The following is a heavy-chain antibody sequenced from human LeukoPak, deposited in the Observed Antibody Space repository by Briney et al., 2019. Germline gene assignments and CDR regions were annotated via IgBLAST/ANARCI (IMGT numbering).Heavy chain of an antibody. J-gene: IGHJ4*02. CDR2: IIPIFGIA. V-gene: IGHV1-69*04. CDR1: GGTFSSYG. CDR3: ARTDSSGLIDY. D-gene: IGHD3-22*01. Sequence: AVKVSCKASGGTFSSYGISWVRQAPGQGLEWMGRIIPIFGIANYAQKFQGRVTITADKSTSTAYMELSSLRSEDTAVYYCARTDSSGLIDYWGQGTLVTVSS.